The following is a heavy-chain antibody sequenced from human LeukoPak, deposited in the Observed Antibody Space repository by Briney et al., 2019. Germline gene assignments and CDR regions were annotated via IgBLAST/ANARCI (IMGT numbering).Heavy chain of an antibody. CDR2: IYHSGST. CDR1: VGSISSGCYS. D-gene: IGHD3-3*01. CDR3: ARAQRFVDY. V-gene: IGHV4-30-2*01. J-gene: IGHJ4*02. Sequence: SETLSLTCAVSVGSISSGCYSWSWIRQPPGKGLEWIGYIYHSGSTYYNPSLKSRVTISVDRSKNQFSLKLSSVTAADTAVYYCARAQRFVDYWGQGTLVTVSS.